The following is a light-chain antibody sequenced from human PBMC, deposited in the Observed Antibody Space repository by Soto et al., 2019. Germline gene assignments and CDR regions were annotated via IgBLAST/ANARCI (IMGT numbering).Light chain of an antibody. V-gene: IGLV2-23*02. CDR3: CSYAGSTTYVV. CDR1: SSDVGRYNL. CDR2: EVS. Sequence: QSALTQPASVSGSPEQSITISCTGTSSDVGRYNLVSWYQQHPGKAPKLIIYEVSKWPSGVSNRFSGSKSGNTAALTISGLQAEDEADYYCCSYAGSTTYVVFGGGTKLTVL. J-gene: IGLJ2*01.